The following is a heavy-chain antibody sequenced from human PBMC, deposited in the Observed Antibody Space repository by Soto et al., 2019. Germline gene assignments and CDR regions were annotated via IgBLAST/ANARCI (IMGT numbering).Heavy chain of an antibody. D-gene: IGHD6-13*01. CDR2: FNPTSGST. J-gene: IGHJ4*02. CDR3: ARDLAAGDY. Sequence: QVQLVQSGAEVKKPGASVKLSCKASGYTFINYYIHWVRQAPGQGLEWMGIFNPTSGSTNYAQKFQGRVNLTMDTSTRTVYMELSSLGFDDTAVYYCARDLAAGDYWGQGTLVTVSS. V-gene: IGHV1-46*01. CDR1: GYTFINYY.